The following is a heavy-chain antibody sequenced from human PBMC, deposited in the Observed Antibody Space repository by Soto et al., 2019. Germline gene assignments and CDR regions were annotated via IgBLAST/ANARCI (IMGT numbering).Heavy chain of an antibody. J-gene: IGHJ5*02. D-gene: IGHD3-3*01. CDR2: IYPGDSDT. CDR3: ARLGEYYDFWSGYYQYNWFDP. Sequence: GESLKISCKGSGYSFTSYWIGWVRQMPGKGLEWMGIIYPGDSDTRYSPSFQGQVTISADKSISTAYLQWSSLKASDTAMYYCARLGEYYDFWSGYYQYNWFDPWGQGTLVTVS. CDR1: GYSFTSYW. V-gene: IGHV5-51*01.